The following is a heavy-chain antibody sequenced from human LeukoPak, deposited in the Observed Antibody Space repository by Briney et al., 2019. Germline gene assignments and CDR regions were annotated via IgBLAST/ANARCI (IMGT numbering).Heavy chain of an antibody. CDR1: GFTFSSYG. J-gene: IGHJ3*02. CDR2: ISYDGSNK. D-gene: IGHD6-19*01. CDR3: ARQIAVAGLGAFDI. Sequence: GGSLRLSCEASGFTFSSYGMHWVRQAPGKGLEWVAVISYDGSNKYHVDSVKGRFTISRDNSKNTLYLQMNSLRAEDTAVYYCARQIAVAGLGAFDIWGQGTMVTVSS. V-gene: IGHV3-30*03.